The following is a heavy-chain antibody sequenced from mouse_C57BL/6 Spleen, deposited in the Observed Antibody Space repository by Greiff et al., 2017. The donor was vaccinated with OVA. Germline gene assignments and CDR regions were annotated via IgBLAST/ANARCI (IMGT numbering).Heavy chain of an antibody. CDR1: GYTFTSYW. CDR3: ARYSNYAMDY. J-gene: IGHJ4*01. CDR2: IDPSDSYT. Sequence: QVQLQQPGAELVMPGASVKLSCKASGYTFTSYWMHWVKQRPGQGLEWIGEIDPSDSYTNYNQKFKGKSTLTVDKSSSTAYMQLSSLTSEESAVYYCARYSNYAMDYWGQGTSGTVSS. D-gene: IGHD2-5*01. V-gene: IGHV1-69*01.